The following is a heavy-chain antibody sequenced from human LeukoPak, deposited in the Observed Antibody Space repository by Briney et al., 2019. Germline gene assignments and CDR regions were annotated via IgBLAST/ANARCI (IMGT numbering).Heavy chain of an antibody. CDR2: VHLDGRT. CDR1: GGSVSSTNW. Sequence: SETLSLTCGVSGGSVSSTNWWTWIRQPPGKGLEWIGEVHLDGRTNFNPSLKGRLTMSVDLSENHVSLKLTSVTAADTAVYYCAREGGFYRPLDYSGQGTLVTVLS. D-gene: IGHD6-25*01. V-gene: IGHV4-4*02. J-gene: IGHJ4*02. CDR3: AREGGFYRPLDY.